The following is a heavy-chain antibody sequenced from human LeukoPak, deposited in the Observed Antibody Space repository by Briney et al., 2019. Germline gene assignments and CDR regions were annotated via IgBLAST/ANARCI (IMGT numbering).Heavy chain of an antibody. CDR1: GGSISSYY. CDR2: IYYSGST. Sequence: SETLSLTCTVSGGSISSYYWSWIRQPPGKGLEGIGYIYYSGSTNYNPSLKSRVTISVDTSKNQFSLKLSSVTAADTAVYYCARASDILTGYYYYFDYWGQGTLVTVSS. CDR3: ARASDILTGYYYYFDY. D-gene: IGHD3-9*01. J-gene: IGHJ4*02. V-gene: IGHV4-59*01.